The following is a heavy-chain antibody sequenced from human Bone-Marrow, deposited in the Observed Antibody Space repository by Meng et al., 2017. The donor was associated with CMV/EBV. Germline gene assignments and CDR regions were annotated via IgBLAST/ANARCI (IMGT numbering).Heavy chain of an antibody. D-gene: IGHD4-11*01. J-gene: IGHJ4*02. CDR1: GFTFSNYA. CDR2: ITASGGST. V-gene: IGHV3-23*01. CDR3: ARGVYSNYDS. Sequence: GESLKISCAVSGFTFSNYAMSWIRQAPGKGLEWVSAITASGGSTYYADSVKGRFTISRDNSKDTVSMQMNSLRAEDTAMYYCARGVYSNYDSWGQGTLVTVS.